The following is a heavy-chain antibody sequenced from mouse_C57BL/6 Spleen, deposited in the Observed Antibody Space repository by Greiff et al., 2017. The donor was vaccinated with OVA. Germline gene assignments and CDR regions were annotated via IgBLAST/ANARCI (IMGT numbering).Heavy chain of an antibody. CDR1: GFSLTSYG. V-gene: IGHV2-6-1*01. J-gene: IGHJ3*01. D-gene: IGHD2-4*01. Sequence: VKLQESGPGLVAPSQSLSITCTVSGFSLTSYGVQWVRQPPGKGLEWLVVIWSDGSTTYNSALKSRLSISKDNSKSQVFLKMNSLQTDDTAMYYCARQGNYDYDVFAYWGQGTLVTVSA. CDR3: ARQGNYDYDVFAY. CDR2: IWSDGST.